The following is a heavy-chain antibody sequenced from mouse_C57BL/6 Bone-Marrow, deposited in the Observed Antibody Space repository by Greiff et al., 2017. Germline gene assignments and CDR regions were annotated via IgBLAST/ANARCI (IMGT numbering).Heavy chain of an antibody. J-gene: IGHJ2*01. CDR1: GFTFSDYY. CDR3: ARGGSYYYGSLDY. Sequence: EVMLVESEGGLVQPGSSMKLSCTASGFTFSDYYMAWVRQVPEKGLEWVANINYDGSSTYYLDSLKSRFIISRDNAKNILYLQMSSLKSEDTATYYCARGGSYYYGSLDYWGQGTTLTVSS. D-gene: IGHD1-1*01. V-gene: IGHV5-16*01. CDR2: INYDGSST.